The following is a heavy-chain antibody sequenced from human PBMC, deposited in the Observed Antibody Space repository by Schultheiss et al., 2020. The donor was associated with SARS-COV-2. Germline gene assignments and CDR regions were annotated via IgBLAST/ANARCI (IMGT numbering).Heavy chain of an antibody. CDR3: ARATDFWSATYAFDI. CDR1: GGSISSGGYY. V-gene: IGHV4-31*03. D-gene: IGHD3-3*01. CDR2: IYYSGST. Sequence: SETLSLTCTVCGGSISSGGYYWSWIRQHPGKGLEWIGYIYYSGSTYYNPSLKSRVTISVDTSKNQFSLKLSSVTAADTAVYYCARATDFWSATYAFDIWGQGTMVPVSS. J-gene: IGHJ3*02.